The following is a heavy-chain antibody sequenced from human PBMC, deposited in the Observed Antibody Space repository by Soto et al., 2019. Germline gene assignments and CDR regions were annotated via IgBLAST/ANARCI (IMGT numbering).Heavy chain of an antibody. CDR2: IIPLFGST. Sequence: QVQLEQSGAEVKMPGSSVTVSCKAYGATFTKYAFNWVRQAPGQGLEWMGGIIPLFGSTNYAERFQGRLTVTTNESTSTVFMELSSLTSDDTGIYYCARDETVIRGVIKRGGGLDLWGQGTTVIVSS. CDR1: GATFTKYA. J-gene: IGHJ6*02. CDR3: ARDETVIRGVIKRGGGLDL. D-gene: IGHD3-10*01. V-gene: IGHV1-69*19.